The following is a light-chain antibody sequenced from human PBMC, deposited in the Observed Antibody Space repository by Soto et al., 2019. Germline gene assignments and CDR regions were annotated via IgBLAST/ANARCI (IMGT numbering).Light chain of an antibody. CDR1: QSVSGN. CDR2: DTS. CDR3: QQYNNWPWT. Sequence: EIVMTQSPATLSVSPGERSTLSCMASQSVSGNLAWYHQRPGQAPGLLIYDTSTRATGIPARFSGSGSGTEFTLTVSSLQSEDFAVYYCQQYNNWPWTFGQGTKVDIK. V-gene: IGKV3-15*01. J-gene: IGKJ1*01.